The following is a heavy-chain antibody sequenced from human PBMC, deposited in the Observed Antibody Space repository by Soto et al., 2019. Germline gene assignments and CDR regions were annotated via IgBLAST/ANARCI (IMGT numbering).Heavy chain of an antibody. Sequence: EVQLVESGGGLVQPGGSLRLSCAASGFSFSDHYMDWVRQAPGKGLEWVGRIKNKANSYTTQYAAAVKGRFTISREDSKNSLSLQMSSLKSDDTAVYYFFRGRLGAPTRYFGYWCQGTLVTVSS. V-gene: IGHV3-72*01. CDR3: FRGRLGAPTRYFGY. CDR1: GFSFSDHY. CDR2: IKNKANSYTT. J-gene: IGHJ4*02.